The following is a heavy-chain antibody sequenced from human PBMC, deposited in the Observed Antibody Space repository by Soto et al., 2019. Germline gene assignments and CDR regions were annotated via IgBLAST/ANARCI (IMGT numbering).Heavy chain of an antibody. J-gene: IGHJ6*02. V-gene: IGHV1-8*01. CDR3: AGEGVRGMDV. D-gene: IGHD3-10*01. CDR2: MNPNRGNT. CDR1: GYTFTSYD. Sequence: QVQLVQSGAEVKKPGASVKVSCKASGYTFTSYDINWVRQATGQGLEWMGWMNPNRGNTGYAQKFQGRVTMTRNTSISTAYMELSSLRADDTAVYTWAGEGVRGMDVWGQGTAVTVSS.